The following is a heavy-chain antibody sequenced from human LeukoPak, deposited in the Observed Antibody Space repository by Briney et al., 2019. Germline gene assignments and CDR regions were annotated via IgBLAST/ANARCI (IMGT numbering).Heavy chain of an antibody. CDR3: ATIVPDVAATLTFDY. Sequence: PGGSLRLSCAASGFTVSSNYMSWVRQAPGKGLEWVSVIYSGGSTYYADSVRGRFTIFRDNSRNTLYLQMNSLRAEDTAVYYCATIVPDVAATLTFDYWGQGTLVTVSS. J-gene: IGHJ4*02. D-gene: IGHD2-15*01. CDR1: GFTVSSNY. V-gene: IGHV3-66*01. CDR2: IYSGGST.